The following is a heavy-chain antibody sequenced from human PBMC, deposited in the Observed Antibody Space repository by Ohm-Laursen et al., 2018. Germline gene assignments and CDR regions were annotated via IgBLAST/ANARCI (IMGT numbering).Heavy chain of an antibody. J-gene: IGHJ4*02. Sequence: SLRLSCAASGFTFSSYGMHWVRQAPGKGLEWVAVIWYDGSNKYYADSVKGRFTISRDNSKNTLYLQMNSLRAEDTAVYYCAKPYYYDSGIYRYYFDYWGQGTLVTVSS. CDR1: GFTFSSYG. V-gene: IGHV3-33*06. CDR3: AKPYYYDSGIYRYYFDY. CDR2: IWYDGSNK. D-gene: IGHD3-10*01.